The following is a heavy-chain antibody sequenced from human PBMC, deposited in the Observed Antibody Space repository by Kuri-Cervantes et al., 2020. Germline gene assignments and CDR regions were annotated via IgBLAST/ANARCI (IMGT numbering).Heavy chain of an antibody. D-gene: IGHD3-10*01. CDR2: IYYSGST. V-gene: IGHV4-59*12. Sequence: SETLSLTCTVSGGSISSYYWSWIRQPPGKGLEWIGYIYYSGSTNYNPSLKSRVTISVDKSKNQFSLKLSSVTAADTAVYYCARECYSDAFDIWGQGTMVTVSS. CDR1: GGSISSYY. CDR3: ARECYSDAFDI. J-gene: IGHJ3*02.